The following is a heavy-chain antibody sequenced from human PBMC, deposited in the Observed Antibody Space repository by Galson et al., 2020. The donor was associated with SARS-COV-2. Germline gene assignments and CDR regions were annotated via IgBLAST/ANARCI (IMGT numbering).Heavy chain of an antibody. D-gene: IGHD3-9*01. CDR2: ISSKSTYT. Sequence: GETLKISCAAAGFTFSDFYMSWIRQAPGKRLEWLSFISSKSTYTKYADSVKGRFTISRDNAKNSLHLEMNSLRADDTAVYYCARDSHDILTGGHFDSWGQGTLVNVSS. CDR1: GFTFSDFY. V-gene: IGHV3-11*05. CDR3: ARDSHDILTGGHFDS. J-gene: IGHJ4*02.